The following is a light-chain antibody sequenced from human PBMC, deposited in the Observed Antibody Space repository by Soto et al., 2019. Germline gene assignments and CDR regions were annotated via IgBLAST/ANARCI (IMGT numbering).Light chain of an antibody. CDR2: GAS. CDR1: QNISSY. V-gene: IGKV1-39*01. J-gene: IGKJ4*01. CDR3: QQSYSTLT. Sequence: DIPMTQSPSSLSASVGDRVTITCRASQNISSYLNWYQQKPGKAPKLLIYGASSLQSGVPSRFSGSGSGTDFTLTISSLQPEDFATYYCQQSYSTLTFGGGTKVEIK.